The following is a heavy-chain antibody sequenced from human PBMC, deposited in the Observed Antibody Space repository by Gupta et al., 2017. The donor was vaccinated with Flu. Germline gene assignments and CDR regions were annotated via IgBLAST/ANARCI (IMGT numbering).Heavy chain of an antibody. Sequence: QLQLQESGPGLVKPSETLSLTCTVSGGSISSGFYYWAWIRQPPGKGPEWIGSLSYSGNTYDNPSLRSRLTISVDSSKKQFSLKVTSVTAADTGVYYCARHVTRYNWNVGFDHGGQGARVTVXS. D-gene: IGHD1-1*01. V-gene: IGHV4-39*01. CDR1: GGSISSGFYY. J-gene: IGHJ4*02. CDR3: ARHVTRYNWNVGFDH. CDR2: LSYSGNT.